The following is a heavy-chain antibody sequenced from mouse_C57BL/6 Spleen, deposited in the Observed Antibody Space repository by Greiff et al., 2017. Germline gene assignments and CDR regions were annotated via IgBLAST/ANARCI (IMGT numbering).Heavy chain of an antibody. Sequence: EVKLMESEGGLVQPGSSMKLSCTASGFTFSDYYMAWVRQVPEKGLEWVANINYDGSSPYYLDSLKSRFIISRDNAKDILYLQMSSLKSEDTATYYCASILTGFYAMDYWGQGTSVTVSS. J-gene: IGHJ4*01. CDR3: ASILTGFYAMDY. D-gene: IGHD4-1*01. CDR2: INYDGSSP. V-gene: IGHV5-16*01. CDR1: GFTFSDYY.